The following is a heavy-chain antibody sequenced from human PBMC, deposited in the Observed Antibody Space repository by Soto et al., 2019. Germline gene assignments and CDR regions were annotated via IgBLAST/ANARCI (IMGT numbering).Heavy chain of an antibody. V-gene: IGHV1-2*04. CDR2: INPRSGGT. D-gene: IGHD3-22*01. CDR3: ARVSYYDSSGYLPLPHFDY. J-gene: IGHJ4*02. Sequence: ASVKVSCKASGYFFMDYYIHWVRQAPGQGLQYMGWINPRSGGTHYAQMFQGWVSMTRDTSLSTTYMDLSSLRSEDTAVYYCARVSYYDSSGYLPLPHFDYWGQGTLVTVSS. CDR1: GYFFMDYY.